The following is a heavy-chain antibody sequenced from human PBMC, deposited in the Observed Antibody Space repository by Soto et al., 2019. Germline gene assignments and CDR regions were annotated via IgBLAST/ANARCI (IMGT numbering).Heavy chain of an antibody. CDR3: ALLRLGELSPDAFDI. J-gene: IGHJ3*02. CDR2: INPNSGGT. D-gene: IGHD3-16*02. CDR1: GYTFTSYY. Sequence: AASVKVSCKASGYTFTSYYMHWVRQAPGQGLEWMGWINPNSGGTNYAQKFQGWVTMTRDASISTAYMELSRLRSDDTAVYYCALLRLGELSPDAFDIWGQGTMVTV. V-gene: IGHV1-2*04.